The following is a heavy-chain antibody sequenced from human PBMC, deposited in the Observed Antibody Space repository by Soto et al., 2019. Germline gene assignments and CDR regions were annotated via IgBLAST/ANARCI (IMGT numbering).Heavy chain of an antibody. CDR3: AKDIQLWFGPPQNYYYYYGMDV. CDR2: ISGSGGST. Sequence: PGGSLRLSCAASGFTFSSYAMSWVRQAPGKGLEWVSAISGSGGSTYYADSVKGRFTISRDNSKNTLYLQMNSLRAEDTAVYYCAKDIQLWFGPPQNYYYYYGMDVWGQGTTVTVSS. CDR1: GFTFSSYA. J-gene: IGHJ6*02. D-gene: IGHD5-18*01. V-gene: IGHV3-23*01.